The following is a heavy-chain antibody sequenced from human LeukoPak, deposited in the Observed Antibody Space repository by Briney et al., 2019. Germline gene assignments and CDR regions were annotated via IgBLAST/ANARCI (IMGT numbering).Heavy chain of an antibody. V-gene: IGHV3-9*01. D-gene: IGHD3-3*01. J-gene: IGHJ5*02. CDR2: ISWNSGSI. Sequence: PGGSLRLSCAASGFTFDDYAMHWVRQAPGKGLEWVSGISWNSGSIGYADSVKGRFTISRDNAKNSLYLQMNSLRAEDTALYYCAKGSNDFWSGYYNWFDPWGQGTLVTVSS. CDR1: GFTFDDYA. CDR3: AKGSNDFWSGYYNWFDP.